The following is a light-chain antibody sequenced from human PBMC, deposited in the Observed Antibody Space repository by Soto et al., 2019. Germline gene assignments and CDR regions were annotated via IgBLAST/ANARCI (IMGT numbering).Light chain of an antibody. CDR1: SSNIGRYN. CDR2: SNN. J-gene: IGLJ3*02. CDR3: SVWEDIPNGLCV. V-gene: IGLV1-44*01. Sequence: QSVLTQPPSASGTPGQRVTISCSGSSSNIGRYNVNWYWQYPGTAPQLLIYSNNHRPSGVLDRYSGSKSGTSASLAISWLQSEVEADYDCSVWEDIPNGLCVFAGGTKVTVL.